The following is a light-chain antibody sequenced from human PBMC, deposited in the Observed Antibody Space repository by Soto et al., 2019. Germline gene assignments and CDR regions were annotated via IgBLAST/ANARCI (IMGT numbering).Light chain of an antibody. V-gene: IGLV2-8*01. J-gene: IGLJ2*01. CDR1: SSDVGGYSY. CDR3: SSYAGSNIVV. Sequence: QSALTQPPSASGSPGQSVTISCTGTSSDVGGYSYVSWYQQHPGKAPKVMIYEVSRRPSGVPDRFSGSKSGNTASLTVSGLQAEDEADYYCSSYAGSNIVVFGGGTKVTVL. CDR2: EVS.